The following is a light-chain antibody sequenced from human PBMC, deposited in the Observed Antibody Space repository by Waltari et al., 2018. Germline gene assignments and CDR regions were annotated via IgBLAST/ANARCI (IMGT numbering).Light chain of an antibody. CDR1: SSDVGAYNF. Sequence: QSALTQPASVSGSPGQSITIPCTGTSSDVGAYNFVYWYQQHPGKAPKLMIYDVTSRPSGISDRFSGSKSDNTASLTISGLQTGDEAVYFCSSYTTASTVVFGGGTKLTVL. CDR3: SSYTTASTVV. V-gene: IGLV2-14*03. J-gene: IGLJ2*01. CDR2: DVT.